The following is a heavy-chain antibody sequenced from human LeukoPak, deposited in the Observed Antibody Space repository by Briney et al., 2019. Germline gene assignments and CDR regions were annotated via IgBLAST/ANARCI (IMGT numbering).Heavy chain of an antibody. CDR3: ARHEYSGSYYGLSWFDP. V-gene: IGHV4-39*01. CDR2: IYYSGST. D-gene: IGHD1-26*01. CDR1: GGSISSSGYY. Sequence: PSETLSLTCTVSGGSISSSGYYWGWFRQPPGKGLEWIASIYYSGSTYYNPSLKSRVTISVDTSKNQLSLKLSSLTAADTAVYYCARHEYSGSYYGLSWFDPWGQGTPVTVSS. J-gene: IGHJ5*02.